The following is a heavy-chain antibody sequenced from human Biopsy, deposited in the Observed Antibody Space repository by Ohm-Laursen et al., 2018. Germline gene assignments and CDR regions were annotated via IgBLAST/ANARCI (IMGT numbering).Heavy chain of an antibody. Sequence: GSSVKVSCKAPGGTFSNYGVNWVRQAPGQGLEWLGGNIPILGTGNYAQKFQDRVTVAADTSTSTATMELRSLRSDDTAVYYCATKLTGYFHHWGQGPRSPSPQ. CDR3: ATKLTGYFHH. V-gene: IGHV1-69*06. CDR2: NIPILGTG. D-gene: IGHD3-9*01. CDR1: GGTFSNYG. J-gene: IGHJ1*01.